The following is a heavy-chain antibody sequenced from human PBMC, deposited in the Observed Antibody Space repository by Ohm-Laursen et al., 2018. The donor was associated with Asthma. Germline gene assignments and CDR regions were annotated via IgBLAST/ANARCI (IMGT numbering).Heavy chain of an antibody. CDR3: ARIGPEWELPGREYSLHH. Sequence: SLRLSCAAPGYTFSRYSIHWVRQFPGKGLEWVASISTASTFIYYADSVRGRFTTSRDNARNSVYLQMNSLRAEDTALYYCARIGPEWELPGREYSLHHWGEGTLVTVPS. CDR2: ISTASTFI. V-gene: IGHV3-21*01. D-gene: IGHD1-26*01. J-gene: IGHJ1*01. CDR1: GYTFSRYS.